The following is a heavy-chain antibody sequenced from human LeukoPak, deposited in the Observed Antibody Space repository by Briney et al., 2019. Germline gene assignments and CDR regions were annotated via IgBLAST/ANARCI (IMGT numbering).Heavy chain of an antibody. Sequence: GGSLRLSCAASGFTFSSYWMSWVRQAPGKGLEWMANIKQDGSEKYYVDSVKGRFTISRDNAKNSLYLQMNSLRAEDTAVYYCARRRYYDSSGYYYFDYWGQGTLVTVSS. CDR2: IKQDGSEK. CDR1: GFTFSSYW. J-gene: IGHJ4*02. V-gene: IGHV3-7*01. D-gene: IGHD3-22*01. CDR3: ARRRYYDSSGYYYFDY.